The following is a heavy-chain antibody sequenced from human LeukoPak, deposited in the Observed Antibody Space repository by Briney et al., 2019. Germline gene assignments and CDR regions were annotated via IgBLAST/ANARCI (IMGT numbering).Heavy chain of an antibody. CDR1: GYTFSGYY. CDR3: AKSAQYSSAWFTGSFDY. CDR2: INPNSGDT. D-gene: IGHD6-13*01. V-gene: IGHV1-2*02. J-gene: IGHJ4*02. Sequence: ASVKVSCKASGYTFSGYYMHWVRQAPGQGLEWMGWINPNSGDTHYAQMFQGRVTMTRDTSINTPYMELRRVRSDDTAVYYCAKSAQYSSAWFTGSFDYWGQGTLVTVSS.